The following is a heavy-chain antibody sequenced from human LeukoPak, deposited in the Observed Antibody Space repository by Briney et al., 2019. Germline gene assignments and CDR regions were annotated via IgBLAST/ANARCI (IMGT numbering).Heavy chain of an antibody. D-gene: IGHD6-19*01. CDR2: IKQDGSEK. CDR1: GFTFSSYW. Sequence: GGSLRLSCTASGFTFSSYWMSWVHQAPGKGLEWVANIKQDGSEKYYVDSVKGRFTISRDNAKNSLYLQMNSLRAEDTAVYYCARDGIAVVGAFDIWGQGTMVTVSS. CDR3: ARDGIAVVGAFDI. V-gene: IGHV3-7*01. J-gene: IGHJ3*02.